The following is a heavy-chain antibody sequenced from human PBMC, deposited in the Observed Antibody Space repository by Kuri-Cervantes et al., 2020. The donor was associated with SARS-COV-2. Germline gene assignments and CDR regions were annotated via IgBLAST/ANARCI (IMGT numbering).Heavy chain of an antibody. D-gene: IGHD3-10*01. CDR1: GGSFSGYY. CDR3: ARHDGGYFDY. Sequence: GSLRLSCAVYGGSFSGYYWSWIRQPPGKGLEWIGEINHSGSTNYNPSLKSRVTISVDTSKNQFSLRLSSVTGADTAVYYCARHDGGYFDYWGQGTLVTVYS. CDR2: INHSGST. J-gene: IGHJ4*02. V-gene: IGHV4-34*01.